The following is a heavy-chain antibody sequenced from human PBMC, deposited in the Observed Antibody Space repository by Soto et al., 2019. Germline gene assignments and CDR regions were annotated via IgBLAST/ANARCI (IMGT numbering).Heavy chain of an antibody. CDR3: AGDCSSTSGWDTYYYYGMGV. D-gene: IGHD2-2*01. CDR2: INHSGST. Sequence: SETLSLTCAVYGGSFSGYYWSWIRQPPGKGLEWIGEINHSGSTNYNPSLKSRVTISVDTSKNQFSLKLSSVTAADTAVYYCAGDCSSTSGWDTYYYYGMGVWDQGTTVTVSS. CDR1: GGSFSGYY. V-gene: IGHV4-34*01. J-gene: IGHJ6*02.